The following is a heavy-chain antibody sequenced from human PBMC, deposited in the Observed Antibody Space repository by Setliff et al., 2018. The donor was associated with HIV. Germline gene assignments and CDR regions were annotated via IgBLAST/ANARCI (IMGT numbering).Heavy chain of an antibody. D-gene: IGHD3-3*01. CDR3: AKDRITGYYNFWSGPNFDY. CDR2: IKEDGSET. Sequence: GGSLRLSCAASGFIIRNHWMTWVRQAPGKGLEWVANIKEDGSETYFVDSLKGRFTASRDNARNSLYLQMNSLRAEDTAVYYCAKDRITGYYNFWSGPNFDYWGQGTLVTVSS. CDR1: GFIIRNHW. V-gene: IGHV3-7*03. J-gene: IGHJ4*02.